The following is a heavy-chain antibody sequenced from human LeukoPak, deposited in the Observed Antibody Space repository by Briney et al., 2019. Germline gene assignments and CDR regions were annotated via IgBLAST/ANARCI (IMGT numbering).Heavy chain of an antibody. CDR1: IYTFTSYD. Sequence: SVKVSCRASIYTFTSYDINWVRQATGQGLEWMGWMCPNNGNTAYSQKFQSRVTMTRNHPISTAYMELSSLRSEDTAVYSCARGRKTGTRVAVDIWGQGTMVTVSS. J-gene: IGHJ3*02. V-gene: IGHV1-8*01. CDR3: ARGRKTGTRVAVDI. CDR2: MCPNNGNT.